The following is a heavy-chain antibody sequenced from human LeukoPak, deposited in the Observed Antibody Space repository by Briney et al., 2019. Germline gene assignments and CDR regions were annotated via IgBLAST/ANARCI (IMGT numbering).Heavy chain of an antibody. CDR1: GYTLTRYD. CDR3: ARSEAAAISGRPNPY. V-gene: IGHV1-8*01. CDR2: MNPNGGNT. J-gene: IGHJ4*02. D-gene: IGHD2-2*02. Sequence: ASVKVSCKASGYTLTRYDINWVRQAPGQGLEWMGWMNPNGGNTGNAQKFQGRDSMTRNTSISTAYMERSSLRSEDTAVYYCARSEAAAISGRPNPYWGQGTLVTVSS.